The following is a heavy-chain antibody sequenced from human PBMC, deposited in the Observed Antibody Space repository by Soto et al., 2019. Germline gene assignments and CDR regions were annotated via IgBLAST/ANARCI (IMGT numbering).Heavy chain of an antibody. J-gene: IGHJ5*02. V-gene: IGHV4-39*02. D-gene: IGHD5-12*01. CDR3: ARDTYSGYDFGL. Sequence: ETLSLTCSVSGTSIRNTGDYWAWIRQTPGRGLEWIGSFNFGGNTYYSPSLKSRVAIFVDASKNQFSLKLRSVTAADTAVYYCARDTYSGYDFGLWGQGTLVTVSS. CDR2: FNFGGNT. CDR1: GTSIRNTGDY.